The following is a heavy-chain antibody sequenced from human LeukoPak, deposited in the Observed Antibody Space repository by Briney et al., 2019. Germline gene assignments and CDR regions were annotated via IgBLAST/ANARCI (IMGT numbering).Heavy chain of an antibody. V-gene: IGHV4-34*01. J-gene: IGHJ4*02. CDR3: ARGPVSVARGNFDY. Sequence: SETLSLTCAVYGGSFSGYYWSWIRQPPGKGLEWMGEINHSGSTNYNPSLKSRVTISVDTSKNQFSLKLSSVTAADTAVYSCARGPVSVARGNFDYWGQGTLVTVSS. D-gene: IGHD2-15*01. CDR2: INHSGST. CDR1: GGSFSGYY.